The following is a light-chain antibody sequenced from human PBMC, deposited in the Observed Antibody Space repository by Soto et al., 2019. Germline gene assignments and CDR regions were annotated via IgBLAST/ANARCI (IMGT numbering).Light chain of an antibody. Sequence: EIVMTQSPATLSVSPGERATLSCRASQSVSSNVAWYQQKPGQAPRLLIYGASTRATGIPARFSGSGSGTEFTLSISSLQSEDFAIYHCQQLNNWSWTFGQGTKV. CDR2: GAS. CDR1: QSVSSN. CDR3: QQLNNWSWT. J-gene: IGKJ1*01. V-gene: IGKV3-15*01.